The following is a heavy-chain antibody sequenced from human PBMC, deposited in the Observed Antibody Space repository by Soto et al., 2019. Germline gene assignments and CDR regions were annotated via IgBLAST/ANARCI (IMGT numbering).Heavy chain of an antibody. J-gene: IGHJ5*02. CDR1: GFTFSDYY. V-gene: IGHV3-11*01. Sequence: PGGSLRLSCAASGFTFSDYYMSWIRQAPGKGLEWVSYISSSGSTIYYAGSVKGRFTISRDNAKNSLYLQMNSLRAEDTAVYYCARDPLHYYDSSGYYYSHWFDPWGQGTLVTVSS. CDR3: ARDPLHYYDSSGYYYSHWFDP. D-gene: IGHD3-22*01. CDR2: ISSSGSTI.